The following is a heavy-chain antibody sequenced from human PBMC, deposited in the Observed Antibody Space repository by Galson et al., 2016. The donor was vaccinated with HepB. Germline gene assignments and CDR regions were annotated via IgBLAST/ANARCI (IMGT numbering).Heavy chain of an antibody. CDR2: IGVTRGDT. V-gene: IGHV1-58*01. J-gene: IGHJ6*02. CDR1: GFTFSATA. Sequence: SVKVSCKASGFTFSATAVQWVRQARGQRLEWIGWIGVTRGDTNYAQRFQDRVTITRDMSTSTAYMELISLTAEDTAVYYCAAGPEVVVAATSYYGMDVWGHGTTVTVSS. D-gene: IGHD2-15*01. CDR3: AAGPEVVVAATSYYGMDV.